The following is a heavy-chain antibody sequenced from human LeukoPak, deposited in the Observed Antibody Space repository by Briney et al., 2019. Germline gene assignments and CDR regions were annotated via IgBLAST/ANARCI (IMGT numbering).Heavy chain of an antibody. CDR1: GFTFSSYS. D-gene: IGHD6-13*01. J-gene: IGHJ4*02. Sequence: GGSLRLSCAASGFTFSSYSMNWVRQAPGKGLEWVSSISSSSTYIYYADSVKGRFTISRDNAKNSLYLQMNSLRAEDTAVYYCARAPGYRSFLDYWGQGTLVTVSS. V-gene: IGHV3-21*01. CDR3: ARAPGYRSFLDY. CDR2: ISSSSTYI.